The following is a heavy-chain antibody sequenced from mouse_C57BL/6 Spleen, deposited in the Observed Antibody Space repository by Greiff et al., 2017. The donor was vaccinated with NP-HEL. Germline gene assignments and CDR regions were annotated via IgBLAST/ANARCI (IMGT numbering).Heavy chain of an antibody. D-gene: IGHD2-4*01. J-gene: IGHJ1*03. CDR3: ARVSDFYWYFDV. Sequence: EVHLVESGPGLVKPSQSLSLTCSVTGYSITSGYYWNWIRQFPGNKLEWMGYISYDGSNNYNPSLKNRISITRDTSKNQFFLKLNSVTTEDTATYYCARVSDFYWYFDVWGTGTTVTVSS. V-gene: IGHV3-6*01. CDR2: ISYDGSN. CDR1: GYSITSGYY.